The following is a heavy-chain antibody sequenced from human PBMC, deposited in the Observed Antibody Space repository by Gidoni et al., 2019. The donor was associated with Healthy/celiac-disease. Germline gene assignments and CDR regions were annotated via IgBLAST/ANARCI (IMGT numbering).Heavy chain of an antibody. CDR2: IYYSGST. CDR1: GGSISSSSYY. CDR3: ARAVTQGTFDI. J-gene: IGHJ3*02. D-gene: IGHD5-18*01. Sequence: QLPLQESGPGLVKPSETLSLTCTVSGGSISSSSYYWGWIRQPPGKGLEWIGSIYYSGSTYYNPSLKSRVTISVDTSKNQFSLKLSSVTAADTAVYYCARAVTQGTFDIWGQGTMVTVSS. V-gene: IGHV4-39*07.